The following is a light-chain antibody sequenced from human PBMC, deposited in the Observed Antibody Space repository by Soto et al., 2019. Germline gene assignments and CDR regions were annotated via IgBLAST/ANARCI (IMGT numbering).Light chain of an antibody. Sequence: DIVMTQSPLSLPFTPGEPASISCRSSQSLLHSNGYNYLDWYLQKPGQSPQLLIYLGSNRASGVPDRFSGSGSGTDFTLKISRVEAEDVGVYYCLQALQTSRGITFGQGTRLEIK. J-gene: IGKJ5*01. CDR1: QSLLHSNGYNY. CDR2: LGS. V-gene: IGKV2-28*01. CDR3: LQALQTSRGIT.